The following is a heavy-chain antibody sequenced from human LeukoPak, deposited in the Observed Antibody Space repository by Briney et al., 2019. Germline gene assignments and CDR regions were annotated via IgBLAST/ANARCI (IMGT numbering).Heavy chain of an antibody. CDR3: PSSNTLSMVGGLALDV. J-gene: IGHJ6*02. CDR2: IIPIPGIA. V-gene: IGHV1-69*04. D-gene: IGHD3-10*01. CDR1: GGTFSRYV. Sequence: SSVKVSCKASGGTFSRYVIISVGQAAGQGLEWMGRIIPIPGIANYAQKLQGRVTITADKPTSTAYMELSSLRSEDTAVYNCPSSNTLSMVGGLALDVWGQGTTVTVSS.